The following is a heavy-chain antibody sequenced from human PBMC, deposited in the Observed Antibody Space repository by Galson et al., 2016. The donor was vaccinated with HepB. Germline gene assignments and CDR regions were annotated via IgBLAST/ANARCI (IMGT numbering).Heavy chain of an antibody. Sequence: TLSLTCTVSGDSVTSTSNCWGWIRQPPGKGLEWIGSIYYSGSATYNPSVKSRVTISVDKSKNQFSLKLNSVTAADTAVYYCARNSGGSYLGWFDPWGQGTLVTVSS. CDR3: ARNSGGSYLGWFDP. CDR1: GDSVTSTSNC. V-gene: IGHV4-39*07. J-gene: IGHJ5*02. CDR2: IYYSGSA. D-gene: IGHD1-26*01.